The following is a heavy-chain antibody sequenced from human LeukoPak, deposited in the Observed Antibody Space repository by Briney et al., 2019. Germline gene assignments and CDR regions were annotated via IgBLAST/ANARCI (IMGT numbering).Heavy chain of an antibody. CDR1: GGSFSGYY. V-gene: IGHV4-34*01. CDR3: ARGGGYYYYYMDV. Sequence: SETLSLTCAVYGGSFSGYYWSWIRQPPGKGLEWIGEINHSGSTNYNPSLKSRVTISVDTPKNQFSLKLSSVTAADTAVYYCARGGGYYYYYMDVWGKGTTVTVSS. CDR2: INHSGST. J-gene: IGHJ6*03.